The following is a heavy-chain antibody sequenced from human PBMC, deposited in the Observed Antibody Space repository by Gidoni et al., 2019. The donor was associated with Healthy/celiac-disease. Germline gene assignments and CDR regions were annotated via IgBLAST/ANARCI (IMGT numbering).Heavy chain of an antibody. J-gene: IGHJ4*02. CDR2: IFSNDEK. CDR3: ARRGYSSSWAVDY. CDR1: WFAHSNASMG. V-gene: IGHV2-26*01. Sequence: QVTLKESGPVLVKPTETLTLTCTVSWFAHSNASMGVSWIRQPPGKALEWLAHIFSNDEKSYSTSLTSRATISKDTSKSQVVLTITNMDPVDTATYYCARRGYSSSWAVDYWGQGNLVTVSS. D-gene: IGHD6-13*01.